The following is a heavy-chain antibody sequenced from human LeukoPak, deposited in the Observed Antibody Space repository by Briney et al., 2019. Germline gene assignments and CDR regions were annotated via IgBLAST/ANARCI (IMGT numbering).Heavy chain of an antibody. Sequence: GGSLRLSCAASGFTFSNYWMNWVRQAPGKGLEWVANIKQDGSETYYVDSVKGRFTISRDNAKNSLYLQMNSLRDEDTAVYYCARGRELGIQLWSYGGNGFDPWGKGTLVTVSS. V-gene: IGHV3-7*03. J-gene: IGHJ5*02. CDR2: IKQDGSET. CDR1: GFTFSNYW. CDR3: ARGRELGIQLWSYGGNGFDP. D-gene: IGHD5-18*01.